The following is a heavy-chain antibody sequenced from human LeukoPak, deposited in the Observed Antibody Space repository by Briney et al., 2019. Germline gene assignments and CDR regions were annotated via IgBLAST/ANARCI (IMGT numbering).Heavy chain of an antibody. CDR3: ARGEYSSSWYPDYFDY. V-gene: IGHV4-39*07. CDR1: GGSISSSSYY. Sequence: SETLSLTCTVSGGSISSSSYYWGWIRQPPGKGLEWIGSIYYSGSTYYNPSLKSRVTISVDTSKNQFSLKLSSVTAADTAVYYCARGEYSSSWYPDYFDYWGQGTLVTVSS. J-gene: IGHJ4*02. D-gene: IGHD6-13*01. CDR2: IYYSGST.